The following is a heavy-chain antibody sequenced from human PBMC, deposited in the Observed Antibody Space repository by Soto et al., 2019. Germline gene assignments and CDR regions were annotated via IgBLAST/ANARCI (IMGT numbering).Heavy chain of an antibody. J-gene: IGHJ5*02. CDR3: ARGRYSNFRWFDP. D-gene: IGHD4-4*01. CDR1: GGTFSSYA. Sequence: SVKVSCKASGGTFSSYAISWVRQAPGQGLEWMGGIIPIFGTANYAQKFQGRVTITADESTSTAYMELSSLRSEDTAVYYCARGRYSNFRWFDPWGQGTLVTVSS. V-gene: IGHV1-69*13. CDR2: IIPIFGTA.